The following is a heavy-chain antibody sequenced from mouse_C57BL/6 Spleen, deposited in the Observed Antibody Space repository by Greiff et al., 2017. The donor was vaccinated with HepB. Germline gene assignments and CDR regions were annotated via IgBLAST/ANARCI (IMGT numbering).Heavy chain of an antibody. CDR2: ISSGGSYT. Sequence: EVKLMESGGDLVKPGGSLKLSCAASGFTFSSYGMSWVRQTPDKRLEWVATISSGGSYTYYPDSVKGRFTISRDNAKNTLYLQMSSLKSEDTAMYYCARLYGNPLYYFDYWGQGTTLTVSS. CDR1: GFTFSSYG. CDR3: ARLYGNPLYYFDY. D-gene: IGHD2-1*01. J-gene: IGHJ2*01. V-gene: IGHV5-6*01.